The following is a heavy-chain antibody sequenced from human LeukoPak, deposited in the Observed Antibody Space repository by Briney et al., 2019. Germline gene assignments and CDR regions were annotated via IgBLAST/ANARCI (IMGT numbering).Heavy chain of an antibody. CDR3: ARGIMFYSRLFVHGGYIDS. V-gene: IGHV4-59*01. J-gene: IGHJ4*02. CDR1: GGFISNYY. CDR2: IYYSGRT. D-gene: IGHD6-13*01. Sequence: SETLSLTCTVCGGFISNYYWSWIRQPPGKGLEWIGYIYYSGRTTYNPSLKSRVTISVDTSKNQVSLKLSSVTAADTAMYYCARGIMFYSRLFVHGGYIDSWGQGTLVTVSS.